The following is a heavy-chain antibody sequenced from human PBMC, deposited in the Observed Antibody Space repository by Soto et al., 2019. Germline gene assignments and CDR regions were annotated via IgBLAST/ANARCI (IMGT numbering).Heavy chain of an antibody. CDR2: IYYSGVT. D-gene: IGHD3-10*01. CDR3: ARDLTIGGFFDP. V-gene: IGHV4-59*01. Sequence: QVQLQESCPGLVKPSETLSLTCSVSGVSFTSYYWTWIRQPPGKGPEWIGYIYYSGVTNYNPSLKSRVTMSVDTSKNQFSLKLTSVTAADTAVYYCARDLTIGGFFDPWGQGTLVTVSS. J-gene: IGHJ5*02. CDR1: GVSFTSYY.